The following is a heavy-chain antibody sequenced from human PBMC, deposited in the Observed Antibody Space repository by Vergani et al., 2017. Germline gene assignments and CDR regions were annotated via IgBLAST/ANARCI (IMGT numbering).Heavy chain of an antibody. J-gene: IGHJ6*02. CDR3: AKDIYNTMVRGVIPGGMDV. CDR2: IYSGGST. CDR1: GFSFPGYA. Sequence: EVDLVESGGGLAQPGGSLRLSCEASGFSFPGYAMSWVRQAPGKGLEWVSVIYSGGSTYYADSVKGRFTISRDNSKNTLYLQMNSLRAEDTAVYYCAKDIYNTMVRGVIPGGMDVWGQGTTVTVSS. V-gene: IGHV3-23*03. D-gene: IGHD3-10*01.